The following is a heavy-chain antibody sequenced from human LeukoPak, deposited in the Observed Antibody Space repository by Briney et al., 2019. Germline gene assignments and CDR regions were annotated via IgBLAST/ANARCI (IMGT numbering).Heavy chain of an antibody. Sequence: PSETLSLTCTVSGGSISSYYWSWIRQPPGKGLEWIGYIYNSGSTNFNPSLKSRVTISVDTSKNQFSLKMTSATAADTAVYYCARTNRYAGGDRHFDYWGQGTLVTVSS. V-gene: IGHV4-59*01. J-gene: IGHJ4*02. CDR2: IYNSGST. D-gene: IGHD1-14*01. CDR1: GGSISSYY. CDR3: ARTNRYAGGDRHFDY.